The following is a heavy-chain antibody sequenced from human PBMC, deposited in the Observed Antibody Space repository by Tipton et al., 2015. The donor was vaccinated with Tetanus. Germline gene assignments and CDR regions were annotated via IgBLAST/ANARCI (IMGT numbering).Heavy chain of an antibody. CDR1: GFTVSTYY. CDR3: ARTPDGDYYWHFDL. J-gene: IGHJ2*01. CDR2: IYTAGST. Sequence: QLVQSGGGLIQPGGSLRLSCGASGFTVSTYYMSWVRQAPGKGLEWVSTIYTAGSTYYADSVKGRFTISRDNSKNTLYLQMNSLRAEDTAVYYCARTPDGDYYWHFDLWGRGTLVTVSS. V-gene: IGHV3-53*01. D-gene: IGHD4-17*01.